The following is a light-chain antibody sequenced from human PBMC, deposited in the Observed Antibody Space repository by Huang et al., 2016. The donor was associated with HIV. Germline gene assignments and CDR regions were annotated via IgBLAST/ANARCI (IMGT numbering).Light chain of an antibody. V-gene: IGKV3D-15*01. CDR2: GAS. CDR3: QQYNNWPPWT. CDR1: AGVSNN. J-gene: IGKJ1*01. Sequence: IVMTQSPATLSVSPGERATLSCRASAGVSNNVAWYQQRPGQTPRLLIHGASTRHTGIPAKFSGRGSGTEFTLTITSLQPEDSAVYYCQQYNNWPPWTFSPGTQVEI.